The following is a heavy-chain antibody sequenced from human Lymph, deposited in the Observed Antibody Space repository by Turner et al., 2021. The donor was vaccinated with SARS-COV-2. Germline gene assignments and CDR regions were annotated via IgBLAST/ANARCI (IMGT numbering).Heavy chain of an antibody. J-gene: IGHJ5*02. V-gene: IGHV1-8*01. CDR2: MNPNSGNT. Sequence: QVQLVQSGSEVKKPGASVKVSCDASGYTLTKYDINWVRQATGQGLEWMGWMNPNSGNTGYAQKFQGRVTMTRNTSISTAYMELSSLRSEDTAVYYCARAAQLTVWFDPWGQGTLVTVSS. D-gene: IGHD3-9*01. CDR1: GYTLTKYD. CDR3: ARAAQLTVWFDP.